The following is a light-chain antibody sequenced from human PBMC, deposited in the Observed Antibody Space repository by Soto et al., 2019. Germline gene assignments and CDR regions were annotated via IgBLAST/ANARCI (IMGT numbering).Light chain of an antibody. CDR1: QSISAW. J-gene: IGKJ5*01. V-gene: IGKV1-5*03. CDR3: QQHKDYPLT. Sequence: DIQMTQSPSSLSAFVGDRVIITCRASQSISAWLAWYQQKPGIAPKLLIYKASTLQDGVSPRFSGSGFGTEFTLTISSLQSEDFASYYCQQHKDYPLTFGRGTRLAIK. CDR2: KAS.